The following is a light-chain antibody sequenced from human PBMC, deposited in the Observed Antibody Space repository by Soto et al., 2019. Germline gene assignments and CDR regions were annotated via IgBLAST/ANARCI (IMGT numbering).Light chain of an antibody. CDR2: EIS. Sequence: QSVPTQHASVSGSPGQSITISCTGTSSDVGGYDYVSWYQQHPGKAPKLMIYEISNRPSGVSNRFSGSKSGNTASLTISGLQAEDEADYYCVSYTSMKTRVFGGGTKLTVL. CDR1: SSDVGGYDY. J-gene: IGLJ3*02. CDR3: VSYTSMKTRV. V-gene: IGLV2-14*01.